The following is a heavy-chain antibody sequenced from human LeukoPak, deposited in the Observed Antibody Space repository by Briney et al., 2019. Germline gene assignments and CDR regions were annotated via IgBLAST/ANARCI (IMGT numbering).Heavy chain of an antibody. Sequence: SVKVSCKASVGTFSSYTISWVRQAPGQGLEWMGMIIPILGIANYAQKFQGRVTITADKSTSTDYMELSSLRYEDTAVYYCARDRGRRYYDSSGYEPFDYWGQGTLVTVSS. CDR1: VGTFSSYT. CDR2: IIPILGIA. V-gene: IGHV1-69*04. D-gene: IGHD3-22*01. J-gene: IGHJ4*02. CDR3: ARDRGRRYYDSSGYEPFDY.